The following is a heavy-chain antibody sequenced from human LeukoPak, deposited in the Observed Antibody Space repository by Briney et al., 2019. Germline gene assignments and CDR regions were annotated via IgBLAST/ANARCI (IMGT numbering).Heavy chain of an antibody. CDR2: INSDGSST. CDR3: VKDSPPRYSGSPPAY. CDR1: GFSFSRSW. V-gene: IGHV3-74*01. J-gene: IGHJ4*02. Sequence: PGGSLRLSCAASGFSFSRSWMHWVRQAPGKGLVWVSHINSDGSSTTYADSVKGRFTISRDNAKNTLYLQMNSLRADDTAVYYCVKDSPPRYSGSPPAYWGQGTLVTVSS. D-gene: IGHD1-26*01.